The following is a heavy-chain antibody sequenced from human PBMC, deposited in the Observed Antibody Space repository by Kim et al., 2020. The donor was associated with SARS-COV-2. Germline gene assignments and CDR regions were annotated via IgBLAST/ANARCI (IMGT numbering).Heavy chain of an antibody. J-gene: IGHJ6*02. CDR3: ATGSRVVDYYYGMDV. D-gene: IGHD3-3*01. V-gene: IGHV1-24*01. Sequence: QKFQGRVTMTEDTSTDTAYMELSSLRSEDTAVYYCATGSRVVDYYYGMDVWGQGTTVTVSS.